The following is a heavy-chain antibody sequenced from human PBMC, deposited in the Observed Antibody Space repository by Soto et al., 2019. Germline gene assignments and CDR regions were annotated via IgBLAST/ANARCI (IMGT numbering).Heavy chain of an antibody. D-gene: IGHD6-19*01. CDR2: ISDGGLST. J-gene: IGHJ3*02. Sequence: GGSLRLACAASGFTFRSYAMSWVRQAPGKGLAWVSGISDGGLSTYYADSVKGRFTISRDNSKNTVDLQMNSLRAEDTAVYYCVKRSGQSNGWGSFDIWRQAAMVTVSS. CDR1: GFTFRSYA. V-gene: IGHV3-23*01. CDR3: VKRSGQSNGWGSFDI.